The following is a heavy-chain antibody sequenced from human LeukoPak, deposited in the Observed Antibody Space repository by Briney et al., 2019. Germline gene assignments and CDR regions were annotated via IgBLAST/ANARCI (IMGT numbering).Heavy chain of an antibody. D-gene: IGHD3-3*01. Sequence: WASVKVSCKASGYTFTGYYMHWVRQATGQGLEWMGWMNPNSGNTGYAQKFQGRVTMTRNTSISTAYMELSSLRSEDTAVYYCARGVPTDFWSSYYSGDLDYWGQGTLVTVSS. CDR1: GYTFTGYY. CDR2: MNPNSGNT. CDR3: ARGVPTDFWSSYYSGDLDY. J-gene: IGHJ4*02. V-gene: IGHV1-8*02.